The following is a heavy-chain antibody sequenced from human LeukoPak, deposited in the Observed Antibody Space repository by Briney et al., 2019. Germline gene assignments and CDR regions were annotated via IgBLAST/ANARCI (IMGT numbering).Heavy chain of an antibody. J-gene: IGHJ4*02. Sequence: SGPTLVQPTQPLTLTCTFSGFSLTTSGVGVCCIRQPPAKALEWLALIYWDDDKRYSPSLKSRLTITKDTSKNQVVLTMTNMDSEDSATYYCAHSPRYSSGWYYDYWGQGIMVTVSS. CDR2: IYWDDDK. CDR3: AHSPRYSSGWYYDY. CDR1: GFSLTTSGVG. D-gene: IGHD6-19*01. V-gene: IGHV2-5*02.